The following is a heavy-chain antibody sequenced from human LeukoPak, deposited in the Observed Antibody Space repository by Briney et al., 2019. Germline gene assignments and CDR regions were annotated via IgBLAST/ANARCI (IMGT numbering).Heavy chain of an antibody. Sequence: RPGGSLRLSCAASGFTVSSNYMSWVRQAPGKVLGWDPVIYSGSSPYYADSVKGRFTISRDNSKNTLYLQMNSLRADDTAVYYCARGMVRGVIDFLDYWGQGTMVTVSS. J-gene: IGHJ4*02. V-gene: IGHV3-66*02. CDR2: IYSGSSP. D-gene: IGHD3-10*01. CDR3: ARGMVRGVIDFLDY. CDR1: GFTVSSNY.